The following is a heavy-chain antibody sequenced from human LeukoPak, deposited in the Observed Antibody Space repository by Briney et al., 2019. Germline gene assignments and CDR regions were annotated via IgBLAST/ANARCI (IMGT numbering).Heavy chain of an antibody. Sequence: PGGSLRLSCAASGFTFSSYGMHWVRQAPGKGLEWVAVISYDGSNKYYADSVKGRFTISRDNSKNTLYLQMNSLRAEDTAVYYCAKDIDEPYTAMVGGFDYWGQGTLVTVSS. CDR1: GFTFSSYG. J-gene: IGHJ4*02. D-gene: IGHD5-18*01. CDR3: AKDIDEPYTAMVGGFDY. CDR2: ISYDGSNK. V-gene: IGHV3-30*18.